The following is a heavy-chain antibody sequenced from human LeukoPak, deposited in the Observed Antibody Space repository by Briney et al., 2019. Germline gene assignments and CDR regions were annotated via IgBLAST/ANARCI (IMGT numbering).Heavy chain of an antibody. J-gene: IGHJ4*02. CDR2: IDWDDDK. CDR1: GFSLSTSGMC. CDR3: AHRRGYDILTGPFDY. D-gene: IGHD3-9*01. Sequence: SGPTLVNPTPTLTLTCTFSGFSLSTSGMCVSWIRQPPGKALEWLARIDWDDDKCYSTSLKARLTITKDTSKNQVVLTMTNMDPVDTATYYCAHRRGYDILTGPFDYWGQGTLVTVSS. V-gene: IGHV2-70*12.